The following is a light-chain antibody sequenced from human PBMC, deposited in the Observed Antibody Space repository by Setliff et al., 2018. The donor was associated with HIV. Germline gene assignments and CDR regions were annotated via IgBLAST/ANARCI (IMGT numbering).Light chain of an antibody. CDR3: SSYTTTNSVV. CDR2: EVS. J-gene: IGLJ2*01. Sequence: SSDIGNYKFVSWYQQHPGKAPKLFIYEVSNRPSGVSNRFSGSKSGNTASLTISGLLADDEADYYCSSYTTTNSVVFGGGTKVTVL. CDR1: SSDIGNYKF. V-gene: IGLV2-14*01.